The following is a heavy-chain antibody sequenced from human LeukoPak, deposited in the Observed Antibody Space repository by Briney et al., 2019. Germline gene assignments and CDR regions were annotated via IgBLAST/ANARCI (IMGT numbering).Heavy chain of an antibody. CDR1: GGSLSSGDYY. CDR2: IYYSGST. CDR3: ARAILATIPYYFDY. J-gene: IGHJ4*02. V-gene: IGHV4-30-4*08. D-gene: IGHD5-24*01. Sequence: PSETLSLTCTVSGGSLSSGDYYWRWHRQPPGRGRGWIGYIYYSGSTYYNPSLKSRVTISVDTSKNQFSLKLSSVTAADTAVYYCARAILATIPYYFDYWGQGTLVTVSS.